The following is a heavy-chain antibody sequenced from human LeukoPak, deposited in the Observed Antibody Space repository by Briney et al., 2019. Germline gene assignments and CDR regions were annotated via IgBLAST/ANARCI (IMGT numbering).Heavy chain of an antibody. CDR3: ARVEYSSSAGDYYYYMDA. CDR2: IIPIFGTA. V-gene: IGHV1-69*13. Sequence: SVKVSCKASGGTFSSYAISWVRQAPGQGLEWMGGIIPIFGTANYAQKFQGRVTITADESTSTAYMELSSLRSEDTAVYYCARVEYSSSAGDYYYYMDAWGKGTTVTVSS. CDR1: GGTFSSYA. J-gene: IGHJ6*03. D-gene: IGHD6-6*01.